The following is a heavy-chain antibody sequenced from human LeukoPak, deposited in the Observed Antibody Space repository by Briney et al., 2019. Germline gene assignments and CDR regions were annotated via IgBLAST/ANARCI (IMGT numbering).Heavy chain of an antibody. CDR2: IYYSGST. V-gene: IGHV4-39*01. J-gene: IGHJ5*02. CDR3: ARYIAAAGTGWFDP. D-gene: IGHD6-13*01. CDR1: HGSITDSSYY. Sequence: KPSETLSLTCSVSHGSITDSSYYWGWIRQPPEKGLEWIGSIYYSGSTYYNPSLKSRVTISVDTSKNQFSLKLSSVTAADTAVYYCARYIAAAGTGWFDPWGQGTLVTVSS.